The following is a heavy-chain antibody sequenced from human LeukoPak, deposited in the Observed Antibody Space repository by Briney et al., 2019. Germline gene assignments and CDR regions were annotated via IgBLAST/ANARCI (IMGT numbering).Heavy chain of an antibody. CDR3: ARDGRGLYYFDY. D-gene: IGHD2-15*01. J-gene: IGHJ4*02. V-gene: IGHV1-46*01. Sequence: ASVKVSCKASGYTFTSYYMHWVRQAPGQGLEWMGIINPSGGSTSYAQKFQGRVTMTRDTTTSTAYMELRSLRSDDTAVYYCARDGRGLYYFDYWGQGTLVTVSS. CDR2: INPSGGST. CDR1: GYTFTSYY.